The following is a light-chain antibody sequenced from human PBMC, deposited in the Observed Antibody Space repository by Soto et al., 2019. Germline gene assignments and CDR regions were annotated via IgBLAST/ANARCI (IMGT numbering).Light chain of an antibody. CDR2: DVN. Sequence: QSALTQPASVSGSPGQSIAISCTGTSSDVGFYNYVSWYQQHPGKAPKLMVYDVNNRPSGVPNRFSGSKSGNTASLTISGLQAEDEADYYCTSYTTSSNYVFGTGTQLTVL. V-gene: IGLV2-14*03. J-gene: IGLJ1*01. CDR3: TSYTTSSNYV. CDR1: SSDVGFYNY.